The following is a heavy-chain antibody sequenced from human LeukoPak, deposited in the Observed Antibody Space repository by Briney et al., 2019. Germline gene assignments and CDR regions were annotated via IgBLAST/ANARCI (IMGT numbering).Heavy chain of an antibody. CDR3: AKDANTIFGVVIIAIGYFDY. V-gene: IGHV3-23*01. CDR2: ISGSGGST. Sequence: GGSLGLSCAASEFTFSSYAMSWVRQAPGKGLEWVSAISGSGGSTYYADSVKGRFTISRDNSKNTLYLQMNSLRAEDTAVYYCAKDANTIFGVVIIAIGYFDYWGQGTLVTVSS. D-gene: IGHD3-3*01. CDR1: EFTFSSYA. J-gene: IGHJ4*02.